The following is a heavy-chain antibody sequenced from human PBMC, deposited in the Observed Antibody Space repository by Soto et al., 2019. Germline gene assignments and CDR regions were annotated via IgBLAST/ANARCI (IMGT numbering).Heavy chain of an antibody. CDR1: GYPFSNSG. V-gene: IGHV1-18*01. CDR3: ARVVPGAEAWFGP. J-gene: IGHJ5*02. Sequence: ASVQVSCKPSGYPFSNSGITWVRQAPGQPLEWLGWISLYSDGTNYAQKFQGRVSMTTDTSTTTAYMELRSLRSDDTAVYYCARVVPGAEAWFGPWGQGTLVTVSS. D-gene: IGHD2-2*01. CDR2: ISLYSDGT.